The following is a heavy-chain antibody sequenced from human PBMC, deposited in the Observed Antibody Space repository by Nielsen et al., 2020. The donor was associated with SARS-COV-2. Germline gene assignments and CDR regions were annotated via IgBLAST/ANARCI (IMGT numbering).Heavy chain of an antibody. V-gene: IGHV3-23*01. D-gene: IGHD5-12*01. J-gene: IGHJ6*02. CDR2: ISASGHST. CDR1: GFPFRTYG. Sequence: GESLKISCAPSGFPFRTYGMIWVRQAPGLGLEWVSAISASGHSTYYADSVRGRFTISRDGSDDTVHLQMDSLRVGDTAIHYCAKESQYSGYDLYYYSYYGMDVWGQGTTVTVSS. CDR3: AKESQYSGYDLYYYSYYGMDV.